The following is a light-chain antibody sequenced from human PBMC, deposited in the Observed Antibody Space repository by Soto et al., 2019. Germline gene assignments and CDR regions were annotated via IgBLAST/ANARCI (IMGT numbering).Light chain of an antibody. V-gene: IGKV3-11*01. J-gene: IGKJ5*01. CDR3: HQRSNWPPIT. CDR1: QSVSSY. CDR2: DAS. Sequence: EIVLTQSPATLSLSPGERATLSCRASQSVSSYLAWYQQKPGQAPRLLIYDASNRATGIPARFSGSGSGTDFTLTISSLEPEHFAVYYCHQRSNWPPITFGQGTRLEIK.